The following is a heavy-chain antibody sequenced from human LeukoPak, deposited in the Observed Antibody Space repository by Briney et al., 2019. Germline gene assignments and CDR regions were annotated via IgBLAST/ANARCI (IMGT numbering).Heavy chain of an antibody. CDR1: GFTFSRHW. CDR3: ARDTLGALDY. CDR2: MKEDGSDK. Sequence: GGSLRLSCAASGFTFSRHWMAWVRQAPGKGLEWVANMKEDGSDKNSVDSVKGRFTISRDNAKNSLYLQMNSLTAEDTAVYYCARDTLGALDYWGQGTLVTVSS. J-gene: IGHJ4*02. D-gene: IGHD1-26*01. V-gene: IGHV3-7*01.